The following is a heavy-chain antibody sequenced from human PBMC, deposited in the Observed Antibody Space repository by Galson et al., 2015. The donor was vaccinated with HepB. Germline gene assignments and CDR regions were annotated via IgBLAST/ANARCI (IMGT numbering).Heavy chain of an antibody. V-gene: IGHV3-23*01. CDR3: AKERDSRGYFDY. CDR1: GFTFSEFA. J-gene: IGHJ4*02. CDR2: ISGSGGST. Sequence: SLRLSCAASGFTFSEFAMSWVRQAPGKGLEWVSAISGSGGSTYYPDSVKGRFTISRDNSKNTLFLQMNSLRADDTAVYYCAKERDSRGYFDYWGQGTPVTVSS. D-gene: IGHD3-10*01.